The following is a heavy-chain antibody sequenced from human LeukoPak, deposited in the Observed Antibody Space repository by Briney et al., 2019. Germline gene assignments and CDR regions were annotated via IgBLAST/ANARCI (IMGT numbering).Heavy chain of an antibody. D-gene: IGHD3-10*01. CDR1: GGSFSGYY. Sequence: LETLSLTCAVYGGSFSGYYWSWIRQPPGKGLEWIGEINHSGSTNYNPSLKSRVTISVDTSKNQFSLKLSSVIAADTAVYYCARSLLWFGSHFDYWGQGTLVTVSS. V-gene: IGHV4-34*01. CDR2: INHSGST. CDR3: ARSLLWFGSHFDY. J-gene: IGHJ4*02.